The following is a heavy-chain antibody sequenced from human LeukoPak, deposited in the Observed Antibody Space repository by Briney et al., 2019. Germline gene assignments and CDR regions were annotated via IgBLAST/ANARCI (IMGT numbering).Heavy chain of an antibody. D-gene: IGHD5-18*01. CDR1: GFIFSNYA. V-gene: IGHV3-30-3*01. J-gene: IGHJ5*02. CDR2: ISYDGSNK. CDR3: ARDQGDTRLNWFDP. Sequence: GGSLRLSCAASGFIFSNYAMHWVRQAPGKGLEWVAIISYDGSNKYYADSVKGRFTISRDNSKNTLYLQMNSLRAEDTAVYYCARDQGDTRLNWFDPWGQGTLVTVSS.